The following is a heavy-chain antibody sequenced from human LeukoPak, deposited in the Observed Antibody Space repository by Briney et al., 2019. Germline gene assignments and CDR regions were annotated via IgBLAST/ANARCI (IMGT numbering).Heavy chain of an antibody. CDR2: IYHRGSA. CDR3: ARAGDYYVSGSYLGY. Sequence: SETLSLTCTVSGGSISSYYWTWIRQPPGKGLEWIGYIYHRGSANYNPSLKGRVTISVDTSKNQFSLTLSSVTAADTAVYYCARAGDYYVSGSYLGYWGQGTLVTVSS. D-gene: IGHD3-10*01. CDR1: GGSISSYY. J-gene: IGHJ4*02. V-gene: IGHV4-59*01.